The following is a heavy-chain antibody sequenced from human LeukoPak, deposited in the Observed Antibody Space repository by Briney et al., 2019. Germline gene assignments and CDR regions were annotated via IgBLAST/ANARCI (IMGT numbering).Heavy chain of an antibody. Sequence: SETLSLTCTVSGGSISSSSYYWGWIRQPPGKGLEWIGSIYHTGTTYYNPSLKSRVTISVDTSKNQFSLKLSSVTAADTAVYYCARERGGGSYREFDYWGQGTLVTVSS. V-gene: IGHV4-39*07. CDR3: ARERGGGSYREFDY. CDR1: GGSISSSSYY. J-gene: IGHJ4*02. CDR2: IYHTGTT. D-gene: IGHD1-26*01.